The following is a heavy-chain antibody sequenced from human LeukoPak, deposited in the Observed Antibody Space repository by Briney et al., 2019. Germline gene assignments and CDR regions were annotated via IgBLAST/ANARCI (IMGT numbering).Heavy chain of an antibody. D-gene: IGHD3-10*01. V-gene: IGHV4-34*01. CDR2: INHSGST. Sequence: SETLSLTCAVYGGSFSGYYWRWVRQPPGKGLEWIGEINHSGSTSYNPSLKSRVTISVDTSKNQFSLKLSSVTAADTAVYYCARGPPPRGGSGSYYPFDYWGQGTLVTVSS. J-gene: IGHJ4*02. CDR3: ARGPPPRGGSGSYYPFDY. CDR1: GGSFSGYY.